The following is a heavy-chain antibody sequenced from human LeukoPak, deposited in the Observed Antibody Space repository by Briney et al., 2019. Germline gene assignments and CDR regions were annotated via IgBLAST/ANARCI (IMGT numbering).Heavy chain of an antibody. J-gene: IGHJ6*03. Sequence: SETLSLTCTVSGGSISSYHWNWIRQPAGKGLEWIGRIYTSESTNYNPSLKSRVSMSLDTSKNQFSLRLSSVTAADTAVYYCARSSVADSYYYYYYMDVWGKGTTVTVSS. D-gene: IGHD6-19*01. CDR2: IYTSEST. V-gene: IGHV4-4*07. CDR1: GGSISSYH. CDR3: ARSSVADSYYYYYYMDV.